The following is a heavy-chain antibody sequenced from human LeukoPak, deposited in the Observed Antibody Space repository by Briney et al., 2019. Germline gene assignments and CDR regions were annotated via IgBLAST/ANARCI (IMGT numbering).Heavy chain of an antibody. CDR3: ARGPYCSSTSCPPNWFDP. V-gene: IGHV4-34*01. CDR1: GGSFSGYY. CDR2: INHSGST. J-gene: IGHJ5*02. Sequence: SETLSLTCAVYGGSFSGYYWSWIRQPPGEGLEWIGEINHSGSTNYNPSLKSRVTISVDTSKNQFSLKLSSVTAADTAVYYCARGPYCSSTSCPPNWFDPWGQGTLVTVSS. D-gene: IGHD2-2*01.